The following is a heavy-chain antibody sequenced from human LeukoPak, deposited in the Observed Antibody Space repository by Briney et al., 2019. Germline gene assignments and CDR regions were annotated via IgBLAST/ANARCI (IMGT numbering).Heavy chain of an antibody. CDR1: GGSISSGDYS. Sequence: PSETLSLTCAVSGGSISSGDYSGSWIRQPPGKGLEWIGYIFQSGSTYYNPPLKSRVTISVDRSKNQFSLKLSSVTAADTAVYYCARVGSDWNDVRYNWFDPWGQGTLVTVSS. CDR3: ARVGSDWNDVRYNWFDP. CDR2: IFQSGST. V-gene: IGHV4-30-2*01. D-gene: IGHD1-1*01. J-gene: IGHJ5*02.